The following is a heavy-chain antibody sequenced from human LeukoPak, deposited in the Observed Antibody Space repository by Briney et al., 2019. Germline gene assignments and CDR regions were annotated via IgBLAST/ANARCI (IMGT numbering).Heavy chain of an antibody. Sequence: SQTLSLTCTVSGGSISSGGYYWSWIRQHPGKGLEWIGYIYYSGSTYYNPSLKSRVTISVDTSKNQFSLKLSSVTAADTAVYYCARGIVAVGSDWFDPWGQGTLVTVSS. CDR1: GGSISSGGYY. CDR2: IYYSGST. D-gene: IGHD6-13*01. J-gene: IGHJ5*02. CDR3: ARGIVAVGSDWFDP. V-gene: IGHV4-31*03.